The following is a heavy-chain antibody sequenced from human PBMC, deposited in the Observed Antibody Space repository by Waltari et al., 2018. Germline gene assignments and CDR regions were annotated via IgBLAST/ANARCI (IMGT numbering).Heavy chain of an antibody. J-gene: IGHJ4*02. CDR2: INEDGSRT. CDR3: VRGIDL. CDR1: GFIFNSFW. V-gene: IGHV3-7*01. Sequence: EVQVVESGGGLVQPGGSLRLSCAASGFIFNSFWTSGVRQAPGKGLEWVANINEDGSRTYYLDSVKGRFTISRDNAKNSLSLQMNSLRAEDTAVYYCVRGIDLWGQGTLVTVSS. D-gene: IGHD3-9*01.